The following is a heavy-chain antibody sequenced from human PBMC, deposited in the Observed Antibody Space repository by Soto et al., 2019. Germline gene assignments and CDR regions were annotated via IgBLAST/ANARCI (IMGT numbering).Heavy chain of an antibody. CDR1: GGTFSSYA. CDR2: IIPIFGTA. Sequence: QVQLVQSGAEVKKPGSSVKVSCKASGGTFSSYAISWVRQAPGQGLEWMGGIIPIFGTANYAQKFQGRVTITAEESTRTADMELSSLRSEDTAVYYCARGPYFSGGSCYGFFDYWGQETLVTVSS. CDR3: ARGPYFSGGSCYGFFDY. D-gene: IGHD2-15*01. V-gene: IGHV1-69*01. J-gene: IGHJ4*02.